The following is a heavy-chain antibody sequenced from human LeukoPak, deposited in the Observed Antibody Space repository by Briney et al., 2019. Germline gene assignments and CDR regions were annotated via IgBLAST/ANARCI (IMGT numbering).Heavy chain of an antibody. CDR1: GGTFSSYA. CDR3: ARERDYYDSSGFSDY. D-gene: IGHD3-22*01. Sequence: SVKVSCKASGGTFSSYAISWVRQAPGQGLEWMGGIIPIFGTANYAQKFQGRVTITADESTSTAYMELSSLRSEDTAVYHCARERDYYDSSGFSDYWGQGTLVTVSS. J-gene: IGHJ4*02. CDR2: IIPIFGTA. V-gene: IGHV1-69*01.